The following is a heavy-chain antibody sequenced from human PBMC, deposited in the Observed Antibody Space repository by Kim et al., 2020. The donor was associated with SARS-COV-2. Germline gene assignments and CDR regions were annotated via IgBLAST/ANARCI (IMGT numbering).Heavy chain of an antibody. D-gene: IGHD3-10*01. CDR3: ARGHMVRGVN. J-gene: IGHJ4*02. CDR2: IYYSGST. V-gene: IGHV4-39*01. CDR1: GGSISSISYY. Sequence: SETLSLTCTVSGGSISSISYYWGWIRQPPGKGLEWIGSIYYSGSTYYNPSLKSRVTISVDTSKNQFSLKLSSVTAADTAVYYCARGHMVRGVNWGQGTLVTVSS.